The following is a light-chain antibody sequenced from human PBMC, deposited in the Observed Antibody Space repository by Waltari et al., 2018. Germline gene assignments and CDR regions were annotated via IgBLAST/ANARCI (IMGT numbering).Light chain of an antibody. V-gene: IGLV2-23*02. CDR2: EVN. Sequence: QSALTQPASASGSPGQSITISCTGTNNYIGRYNLFSWYQPHPGKAPKVIIFEVNKRPSGGSNRFSASKSGNTASLTVAGLHPEDEADYYCCSYAGTPRVVFGGGTKLTVL. CDR3: CSYAGTPRVV. J-gene: IGLJ2*01. CDR1: NNYIGRYNL.